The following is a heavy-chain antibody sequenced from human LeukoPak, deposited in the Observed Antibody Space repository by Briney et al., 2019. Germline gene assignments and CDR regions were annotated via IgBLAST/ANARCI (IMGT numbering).Heavy chain of an antibody. CDR2: INPNSGGT. J-gene: IGHJ4*02. Sequence: GASVKASCKASGYTFTGYYMHWVRQAPGQGLEWMGWINPNSGGTNYAQKFQGWVTMTRDTSISTAYMELSRLRSDDTAVYYCAREAFHGDYDYWGQGTLVTVSS. D-gene: IGHD4-17*01. V-gene: IGHV1-2*04. CDR1: GYTFTGYY. CDR3: AREAFHGDYDY.